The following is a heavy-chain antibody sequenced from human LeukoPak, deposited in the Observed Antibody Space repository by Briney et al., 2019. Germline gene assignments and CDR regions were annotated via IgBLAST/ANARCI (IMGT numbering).Heavy chain of an antibody. CDR1: GGSISSSSYY. D-gene: IGHD3-3*01. Sequence: SETLSLTCTVSGGSISSSSYYWGWIRQPPGKGLEWIGSIYYSGSTYYNPSLKSRVTISVDTSKNQFSLKLSSVTAADTAVYYCARHPDYDFWRGYYMDVWGKGTTVTVSS. V-gene: IGHV4-39*01. CDR2: IYYSGST. J-gene: IGHJ6*03. CDR3: ARHPDYDFWRGYYMDV.